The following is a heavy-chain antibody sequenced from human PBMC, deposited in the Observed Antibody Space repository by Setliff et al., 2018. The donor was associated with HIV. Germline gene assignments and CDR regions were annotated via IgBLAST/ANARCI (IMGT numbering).Heavy chain of an antibody. CDR1: GFTFSSSV. Sequence: SVKVSCKASGFTFSSSVIQWVRQARGQRFEWIGWIVVGSGNSNHAQKFQERVTISRDMSTSTAYMELSGLRSEDTAVYYCAAAPSPAAPGNWGQGTLVTVSS. CDR2: IVVGSGNS. D-gene: IGHD6-25*01. V-gene: IGHV1-58*02. J-gene: IGHJ4*02. CDR3: AAAPSPAAPGN.